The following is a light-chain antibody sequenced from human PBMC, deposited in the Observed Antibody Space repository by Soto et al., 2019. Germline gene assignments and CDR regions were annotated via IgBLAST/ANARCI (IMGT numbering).Light chain of an antibody. J-gene: IGLJ2*01. V-gene: IGLV1-44*01. CDR2: NNN. CDR1: TSNIGSKT. Sequence: QSVLTQPPSASGTPGQRVTISCSGSTSNIGSKTVSWYQQLPVSAPRVLIYNNNERPSGVPDRFSGSKSGTSASLAISGLQSEDEADYYCATWDDSLPAVFGGGTKVTVL. CDR3: ATWDDSLPAV.